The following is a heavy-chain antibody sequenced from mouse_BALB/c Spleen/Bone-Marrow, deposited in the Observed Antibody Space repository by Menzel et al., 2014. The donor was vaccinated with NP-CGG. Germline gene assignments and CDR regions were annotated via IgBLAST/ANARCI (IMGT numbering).Heavy chain of an antibody. J-gene: IGHJ2*01. V-gene: IGHV1-87*01. CDR1: GYTFXSYW. Sequence: VQRVESGAELARPGASVKLSSKASGYTFXSYWMQWVKQRPGQGLEWIGAIYPGDGDTRYTQKFKGKATLTADKSSSTAYMQLSSLASEDSAVYYCARGDPFDYWGQGTTLTVSS. CDR3: ARGDPFDY. CDR2: IYPGDGDT.